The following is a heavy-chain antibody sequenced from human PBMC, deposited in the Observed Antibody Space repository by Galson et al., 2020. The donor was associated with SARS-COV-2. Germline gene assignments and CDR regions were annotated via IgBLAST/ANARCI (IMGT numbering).Heavy chain of an antibody. CDR1: GYTLTKLS. Sequence: ASVKVSCKVSGYTLTKLSMHWVRQAPGKGLEWMGGFDPEHGETIYAQKFQGRVTMTEDTSTDTAYMELSSLRSEDTAVYYCATDHYYYVMDVWGQGTTVSVSS. J-gene: IGHJ6*01. CDR3: ATDHYYYVMDV. V-gene: IGHV1-24*01. CDR2: FDPEHGET.